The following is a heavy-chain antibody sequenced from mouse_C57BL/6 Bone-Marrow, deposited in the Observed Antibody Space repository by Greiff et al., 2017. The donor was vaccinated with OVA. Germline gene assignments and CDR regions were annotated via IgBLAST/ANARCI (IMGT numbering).Heavy chain of an antibody. V-gene: IGHV1-14*01. CDR2: IYPYNGGT. J-gene: IGHJ3*01. CDR1: GYTFTSYV. Sequence: VQLQQSGPELVKPGASVKMSCKASGYTFTSYVMHWVKQKPGQGLEWIGYIYPYNGGTNYNEKFKGKATLTLDKSSRTAYMELSSLTSEDSAVYVCARGNYGYYGGFAYWGQGTLVTVST. D-gene: IGHD2-3*01. CDR3: ARGNYGYYGGFAY.